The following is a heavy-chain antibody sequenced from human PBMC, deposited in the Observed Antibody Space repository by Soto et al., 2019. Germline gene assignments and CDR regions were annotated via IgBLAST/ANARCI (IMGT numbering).Heavy chain of an antibody. CDR2: ISYDGSNK. Sequence: GGSLRLSCAASGFTFSSYAMHWVRQAPGKGLEWVAVISYDGSNKYYADSVKGRFTISRDNSKNTLYLQMNSLRAGDTAVYYCAREYSSGWHDAFDIWGQGTMVTVSS. D-gene: IGHD6-19*01. V-gene: IGHV3-30-3*01. CDR1: GFTFSSYA. CDR3: AREYSSGWHDAFDI. J-gene: IGHJ3*02.